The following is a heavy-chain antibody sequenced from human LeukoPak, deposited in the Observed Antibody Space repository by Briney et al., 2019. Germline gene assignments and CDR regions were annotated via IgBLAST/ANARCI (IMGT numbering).Heavy chain of an antibody. CDR3: ARGTIAAAGYYYFDY. CDR2: IKQDGSEK. Sequence: GGSLRLSCAASGFTFSGYWWSWVRQAPGKGLEWVANIKQDGSEKYYVDSVKGRLTISRDNAKNSLYLQMNSLRAEDTAVYYCARGTIAAAGYYYFDYWGQGTQDTVS. V-gene: IGHV3-7*04. J-gene: IGHJ4*02. D-gene: IGHD6-13*01. CDR1: GFTFSGYW.